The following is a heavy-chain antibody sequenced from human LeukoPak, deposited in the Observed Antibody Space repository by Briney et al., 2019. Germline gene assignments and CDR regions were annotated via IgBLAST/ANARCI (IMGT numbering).Heavy chain of an antibody. V-gene: IGHV4-34*01. J-gene: IGHJ4*02. CDR1: GGSFSGYY. D-gene: IGHD3-3*01. CDR3: ARSDPYFSLCYFDY. Sequence: SETLSLTCAVYGGSFSGYYWSWIRQPPGKGLEWIGEINHSGSTNYNPSLKSRVTISVDTSKNQFSLKLSSVTAADTAVYYCARSDPYFSLCYFDYWGQGTLVTVSS. CDR2: INHSGST.